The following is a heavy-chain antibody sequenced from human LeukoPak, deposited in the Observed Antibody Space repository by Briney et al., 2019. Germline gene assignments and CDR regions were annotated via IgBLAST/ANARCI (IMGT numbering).Heavy chain of an antibody. J-gene: IGHJ6*03. D-gene: IGHD2-21*02. V-gene: IGHV3-23*01. CDR1: GFTFSIYA. Sequence: PGGSLRLSCAASGFTFSIYAMSWVRQAPGKGLEWVSGISGSGGSTYYADSVKGRFTISRDNAKNSLYLQMNSLRTEDTALYYCAKDYCGGDCYRYYYYYMDVWGKGTTVTVSS. CDR3: AKDYCGGDCYRYYYYYMDV. CDR2: ISGSGGST.